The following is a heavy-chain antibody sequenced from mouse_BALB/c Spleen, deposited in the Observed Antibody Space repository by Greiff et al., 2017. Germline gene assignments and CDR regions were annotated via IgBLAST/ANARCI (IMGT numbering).Heavy chain of an antibody. V-gene: IGHV1-9*01. J-gene: IGHJ1*01. CDR2: ILPGSGST. CDR3: ARLREYWYFDV. CDR1: GYTFSSYW. Sequence: VQLQQSGAELMKPGASVKISCKATGYTFSSYWIEWVKQRPGHGLEWIGEILPGSGSTNYNEKFKGKATFTADTSSNTAYMQLSSLTSEDSAVYYCARLREYWYFDVWGAGTTVTVSS.